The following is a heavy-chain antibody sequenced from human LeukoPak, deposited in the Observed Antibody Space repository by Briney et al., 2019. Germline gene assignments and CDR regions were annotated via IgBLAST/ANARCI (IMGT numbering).Heavy chain of an antibody. CDR2: IYYIGNT. J-gene: IGHJ2*01. CDR1: GGSISSGDYY. Sequence: SETLSLTCTVSGGSISSGDYYWSWIRQPPGEGLEWIGYIYYIGNTFYNPSLKSRVTISVDTSKNQFSLKLSSVTAADTAVYYCASAYCGGDCTPYWYFDLWGRGTLVTVSS. V-gene: IGHV4-30-4*01. CDR3: ASAYCGGDCTPYWYFDL. D-gene: IGHD2-21*02.